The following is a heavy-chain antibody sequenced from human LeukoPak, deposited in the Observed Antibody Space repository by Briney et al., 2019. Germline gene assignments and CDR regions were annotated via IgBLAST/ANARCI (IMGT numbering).Heavy chain of an antibody. V-gene: IGHV1-18*01. CDR3: ARRMVRGVNWFDP. CDR1: GYTFTSYG. Sequence: ASVKVSCKASGYTFTSYGISWVRQAPGQGLEWMGWISAYNGDTNYAQKLQGRVTITRSTSISTAYMELSSLRSEDTAVYYCARRMVRGVNWFDPWGQGTLVTVSS. CDR2: ISAYNGDT. D-gene: IGHD3-10*01. J-gene: IGHJ5*02.